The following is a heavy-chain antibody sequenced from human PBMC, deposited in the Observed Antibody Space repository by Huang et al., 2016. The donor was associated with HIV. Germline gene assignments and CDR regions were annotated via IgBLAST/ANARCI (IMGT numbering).Heavy chain of an antibody. CDR3: ARTKGEFDF. D-gene: IGHD3-16*01. CDR1: GYKFHIYE. J-gene: IGHJ4*02. Sequence: QIHLVQSGPEVKQPGASVKVSCKASGYKFHIYEITWVRQTRGQGREWMGWISGDNVSTRFAQKFQDSLTMTTDVSTSTAYLELRSLRLDDTAVYYCARTKGEFDFWGQGALVTVSS. V-gene: IGHV1-18*04. CDR2: ISGDNVST.